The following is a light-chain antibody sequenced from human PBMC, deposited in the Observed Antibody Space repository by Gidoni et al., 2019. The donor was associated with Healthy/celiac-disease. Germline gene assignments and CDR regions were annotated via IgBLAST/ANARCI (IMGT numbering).Light chain of an antibody. CDR1: SSDVGGYNY. V-gene: IGLV2-14*01. J-gene: IGLJ3*02. Sequence: QSARTQPASVSGSPGQSITISCTGTSSDVGGYNYVSWYQQHPGKAPKLMIHDVSNRPSGVSNRFSGSKSGNTASLTISGLQAEDEADYYCSSYTSSSTPRVFGGGTKLTVL. CDR3: SSYTSSSTPRV. CDR2: DVS.